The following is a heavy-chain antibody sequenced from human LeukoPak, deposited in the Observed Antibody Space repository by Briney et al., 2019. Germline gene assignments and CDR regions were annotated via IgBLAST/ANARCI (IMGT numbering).Heavy chain of an antibody. CDR1: GFTFSDYY. Sequence: GGSLRLSCAASGFTFSDYYMSWIRQAPGKGLEWVSYISSSGSTIYYADSVKGRFTISRDNAKNSLYLQMNSLRAEDTAVYYCARSREVGAMNWSDPWGQGTLVTVSS. CDR3: ARSREVGAMNWSDP. D-gene: IGHD1-26*01. V-gene: IGHV3-11*04. J-gene: IGHJ5*02. CDR2: ISSSGSTI.